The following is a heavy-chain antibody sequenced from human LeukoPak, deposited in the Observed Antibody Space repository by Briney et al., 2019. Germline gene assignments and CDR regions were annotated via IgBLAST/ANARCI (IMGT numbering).Heavy chain of an antibody. J-gene: IGHJ3*02. Sequence: PGGSLRLSCAASGFTFDDYAMHWVRQAPGKGLEWVSGISWNSGSIGYADSVKGRFTISRDNAKTSLYLQMNSLRAEDTALYYYAKDIHQWLGSAAFDIWGQGTMVTVSS. CDR3: AKDIHQWLGSAAFDI. CDR2: ISWNSGSI. V-gene: IGHV3-9*01. CDR1: GFTFDDYA. D-gene: IGHD6-19*01.